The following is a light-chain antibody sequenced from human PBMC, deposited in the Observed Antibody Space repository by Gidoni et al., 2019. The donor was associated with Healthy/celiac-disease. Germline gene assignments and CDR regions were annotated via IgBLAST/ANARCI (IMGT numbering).Light chain of an antibody. V-gene: IGKV1-39*01. CDR3: QQSYSTPLT. CDR2: AAS. Sequence: DIQLTQSPSSLSASVGDRVTITCRARQSISSYLNWYQQKPVKAPKLLIDAASSLQSGVPSRFSGSGSGTDFTLTISILQPEDFATYYWQQSYSTPLTFGGXTKVEIK. J-gene: IGKJ4*01. CDR1: QSISSY.